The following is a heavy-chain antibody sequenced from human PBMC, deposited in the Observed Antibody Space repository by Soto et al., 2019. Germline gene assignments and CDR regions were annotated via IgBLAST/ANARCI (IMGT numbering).Heavy chain of an antibody. J-gene: IGHJ4*02. CDR1: GFTFSSYG. D-gene: IGHD4-17*01. V-gene: IGHV3-33*01. Sequence: QVQLVESGGGVVQPGWSLRLSCAASGFTFSSYGMHWVRQAPGKGLEWVAVIWYDGSNKYYADSVKGRFTISRDNSKNTLYLQMNSLRAEDTAVYYCARDRSDGDYEFDYWGQGTLVTVSS. CDR2: IWYDGSNK. CDR3: ARDRSDGDYEFDY.